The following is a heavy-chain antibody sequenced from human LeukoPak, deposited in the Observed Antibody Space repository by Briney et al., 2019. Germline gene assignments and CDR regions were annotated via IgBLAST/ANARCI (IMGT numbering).Heavy chain of an antibody. V-gene: IGHV4-59*11. CDR2: IYYSGST. CDR1: GGSISPHY. D-gene: IGHD6-6*01. CDR3: ASGSSISVY. Sequence: SETLSLTCTVSGGSISPHYCSWIRQPPGKGLEWIGYIYYSGSTNYNPSLKSRVTISVDMSKNQFSLNLSSVTTADTAVYYCASGSSISVYWGQGTLVTVSS. J-gene: IGHJ4*02.